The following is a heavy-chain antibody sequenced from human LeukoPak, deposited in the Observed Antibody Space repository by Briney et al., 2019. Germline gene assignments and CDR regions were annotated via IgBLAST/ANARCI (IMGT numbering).Heavy chain of an antibody. CDR3: ARGLAGGDSSGYTFDY. Sequence: SETLSLTCAVYGGSFSGYYWSWIRQPPGKGPEWIGEINHSGSTNYNPSLKSRVTISVDTSKNQFSLKLSSVTAADTAVYYCARGLAGGDSSGYTFDYWGQGTLVTVSS. CDR2: INHSGST. V-gene: IGHV4-34*01. D-gene: IGHD3-22*01. J-gene: IGHJ4*02. CDR1: GGSFSGYY.